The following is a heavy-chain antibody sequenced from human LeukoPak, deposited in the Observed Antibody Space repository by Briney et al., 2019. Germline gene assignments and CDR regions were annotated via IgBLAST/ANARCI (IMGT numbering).Heavy chain of an antibody. J-gene: IGHJ4*02. CDR3: TRAVAGHPD. D-gene: IGHD6-19*01. V-gene: IGHV4-34*01. Sequence: SETLSPTCAVSGVPSSNYYWSWVRQSPRQGLEWIGEINHSGYTNYNPSLKSRVTMSIDTSKNQFSLILTSVTVADAGVYYCTRAVAGHPDWGQGTLVTVSS. CDR1: GVPSSNYY. CDR2: INHSGYT.